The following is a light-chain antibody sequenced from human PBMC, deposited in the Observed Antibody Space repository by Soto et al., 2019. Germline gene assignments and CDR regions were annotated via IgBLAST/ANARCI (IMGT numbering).Light chain of an antibody. CDR3: QQYYNWTRT. J-gene: IGKJ1*01. Sequence: LAPGRRSLSLWERATVSSRASQSVSSSYLAWYQQKPCQAPRLIIYGSSARPNGIPARISGSGSGTEFTLTISSLRSEDFDVYFCQQYYNWTRTFGQGTKVDIK. V-gene: IGKV3-15*01. CDR2: GSS. CDR1: QSVSSSY.